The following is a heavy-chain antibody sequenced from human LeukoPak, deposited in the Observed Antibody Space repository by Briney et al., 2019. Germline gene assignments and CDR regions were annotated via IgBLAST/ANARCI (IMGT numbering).Heavy chain of an antibody. V-gene: IGHV4-39*07. CDR2: IYYSGNT. J-gene: IGHJ4*02. CDR3: ATDSCSSTSCRKKFDY. D-gene: IGHD2-2*01. Sequence: PSETLSLTCTVSGGSISSSSYYWGWIRQPPGKGLEWIGSIYYSGNTYYNPSLKSRVTISVDTSKNQFSLKLSSVTAADTAVYYCATDSCSSTSCRKKFDYWGQGTLVTVSS. CDR1: GGSISSSSYY.